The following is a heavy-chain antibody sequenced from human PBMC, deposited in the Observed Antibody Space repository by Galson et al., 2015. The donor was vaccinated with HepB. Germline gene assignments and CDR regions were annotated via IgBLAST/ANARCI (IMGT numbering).Heavy chain of an antibody. V-gene: IGHV3-7*03. D-gene: IGHD3-10*01. Sequence: SLRLSCAASGFTFSRYWMSWVRQAPGKGLEWVANIKQDGSEKYYVDSVKGRFTISRDNAKNSLYLQMNSLRAEDTAVYYCARARNYYGSGSIPGYWGQGTLVTVSS. CDR3: ARARNYYGSGSIPGY. CDR1: GFTFSRYW. J-gene: IGHJ4*02. CDR2: IKQDGSEK.